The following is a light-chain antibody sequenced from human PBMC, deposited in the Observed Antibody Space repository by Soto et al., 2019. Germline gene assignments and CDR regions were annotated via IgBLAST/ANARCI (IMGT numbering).Light chain of an antibody. CDR1: SSDVGAHNY. CDR2: DVN. CDR3: CSYAGSNNLV. J-gene: IGLJ3*02. Sequence: QSVLTQPPSASGSPGQSVTISCTGTSSDVGAHNYVSWYQQHPGKAPKLMIYDVNKRPSGVPDRFSGSKSGNTASLTVSGLQAEDEADYYCCSYAGSNNLVFGGGTKLTVL. V-gene: IGLV2-8*01.